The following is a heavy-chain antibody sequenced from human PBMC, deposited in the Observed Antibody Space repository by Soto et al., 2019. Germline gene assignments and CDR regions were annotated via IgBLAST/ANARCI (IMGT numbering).Heavy chain of an antibody. J-gene: IGHJ6*02. CDR2: MYSNGDT. CDR3: SFFLYCDSFRSVFSF. V-gene: IGHV4-39*01. CDR1: GGSITSGTYF. D-gene: IGHD3-3*01. Sequence: SETLSLTCTVSGGSITSGTYFWGWIRQAPGKGLEWIGSMYSNGDTYYKPSLKSRVTISVDTSKIQFSLKVTSVTAADTAVYYCSFFLYCDSFRSVFSFRGQGSSVPV.